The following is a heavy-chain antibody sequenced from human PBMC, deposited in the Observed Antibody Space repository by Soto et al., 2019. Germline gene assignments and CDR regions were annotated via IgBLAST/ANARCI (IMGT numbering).Heavy chain of an antibody. CDR1: GYTFTSYG. D-gene: IGHD6-19*01. CDR2: ISAYNGNT. Sequence: XSVKDSCKASGYTFTSYGISWVRQAPGQGLEWMGWISAYNGNTNYAQKLQGRVTMTTDTSTSTAYMELRSLRSDDTAVYYCARVEWLGNWFDHWGQGSLVTVSS. CDR3: ARVEWLGNWFDH. J-gene: IGHJ5*02. V-gene: IGHV1-18*01.